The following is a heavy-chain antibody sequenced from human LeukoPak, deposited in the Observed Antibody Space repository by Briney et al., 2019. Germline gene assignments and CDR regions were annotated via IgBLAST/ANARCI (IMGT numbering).Heavy chain of an antibody. D-gene: IGHD3-10*01. J-gene: IGHJ6*03. CDR3: ARGRAWFGEHSYYYYYMDV. Sequence: GSLRLSCAASGFTFSSCEMNWVRQPPGKGLEWIGYIYYSGSTNYNPSLKSRVTISVDTSKNQFSLKLSSVTAADTAVYYCARGRAWFGEHSYYYYYMDVWGKGTTVTVSS. CDR2: IYYSGST. V-gene: IGHV4-59*01. CDR1: GFTFSSCE.